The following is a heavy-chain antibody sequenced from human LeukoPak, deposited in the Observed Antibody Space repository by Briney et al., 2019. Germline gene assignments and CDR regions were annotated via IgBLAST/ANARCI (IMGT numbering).Heavy chain of an antibody. CDR2: ISRGGRTV. CDR1: GFTFSNYE. J-gene: IGHJ4*02. D-gene: IGHD6-13*01. Sequence: PGGSLRLSCAASGFTFSNYEMNWVRQAPGKGLDWVAYISRGGRTVDYADSVKGRFTISRDNSKNTLYLQMNSLRAEDTAVYYCLDAAAGTWGKDYWGQGTLVTVSS. CDR3: LDAAAGTWGKDY. V-gene: IGHV3-48*03.